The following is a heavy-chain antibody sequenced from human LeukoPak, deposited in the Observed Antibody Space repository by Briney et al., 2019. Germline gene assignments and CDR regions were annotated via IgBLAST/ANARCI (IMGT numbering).Heavy chain of an antibody. V-gene: IGHV4-59*06. CDR3: ARAARPSWYFDL. CDR2: IYYSGST. CDR1: GGSISNYY. Sequence: SETLSLTCTVSGGSISNYYWSWIRQPPGKGLEWIGYIYYSGSTYYNPSLKSRVTISVDTSKNQFSLKLSSVTAADTAVYYCARAARPSWYFDLWGRGTLVTVSS. J-gene: IGHJ2*01. D-gene: IGHD6-6*01.